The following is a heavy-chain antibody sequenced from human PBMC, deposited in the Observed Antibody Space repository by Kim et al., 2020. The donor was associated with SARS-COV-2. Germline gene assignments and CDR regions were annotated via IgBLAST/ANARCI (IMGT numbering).Heavy chain of an antibody. CDR2: INHSGST. CDR1: GGSISSYY. D-gene: IGHD3-22*01. Sequence: SETLSLTCTVSGGSISSYYWSWIRQPPGKGLEWIGYINHSGSTNYNPSLKSRVTISVDTSKNQFSLKLRSVTAADTAVYYCARYYYERSGYYPPLDYWGQGTLVTVSS. J-gene: IGHJ4*02. CDR3: ARYYYERSGYYPPLDY. V-gene: IGHV4-59*13.